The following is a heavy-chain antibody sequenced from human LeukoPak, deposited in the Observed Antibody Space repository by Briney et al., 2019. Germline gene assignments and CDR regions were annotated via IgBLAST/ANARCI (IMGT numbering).Heavy chain of an antibody. J-gene: IGHJ4*02. CDR1: GGSISSGDYY. V-gene: IGHV4-30-4*01. CDR3: ASWLVVPAAIDY. Sequence: SETLSLTCTVSGGSISSGDYYWSWIRQPPGKGLEWIGYIYYSGTTFYNPSLKSRVISSLDTSKNQFSLRLSSVTAADTAVYYCASWLVVPAAIDYWGQGTLVTVSS. CDR2: IYYSGTT. D-gene: IGHD2-2*02.